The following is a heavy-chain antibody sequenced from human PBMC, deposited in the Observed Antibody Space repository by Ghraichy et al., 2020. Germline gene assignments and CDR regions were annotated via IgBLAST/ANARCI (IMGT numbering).Heavy chain of an antibody. V-gene: IGHV4-59*01. J-gene: IGHJ3*02. CDR3: ARDRGMTTVFAFDI. CDR2: IYYSGST. D-gene: IGHD4-17*01. Sequence: SPTLSLTCTVSGGSISSYYWSWIRQPPGKGLEWIGYIYYSGSTNYNPSLKSRVTISVDTSKNQFSLKLSSVTAADTAVYYCARDRGMTTVFAFDIWGQGTMVTVSS. CDR1: GGSISSYY.